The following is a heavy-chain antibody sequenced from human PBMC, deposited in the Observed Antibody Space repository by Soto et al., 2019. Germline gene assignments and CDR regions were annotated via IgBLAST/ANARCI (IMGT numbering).Heavy chain of an antibody. CDR2: ISGSGGST. J-gene: IGHJ6*03. D-gene: IGHD2-15*01. Sequence: GGSLRLSCAASGFTFSSYAMSWVRQAPGKGLEWVSAISGSGGSTYYADSVKGRFTISRDNSKNTLYLQMNSLRAEDTAVYYCAKPLGSGRSGGSPYYYYMDVWGKGTTVTVSS. V-gene: IGHV3-23*01. CDR3: AKPLGSGRSGGSPYYYYMDV. CDR1: GFTFSSYA.